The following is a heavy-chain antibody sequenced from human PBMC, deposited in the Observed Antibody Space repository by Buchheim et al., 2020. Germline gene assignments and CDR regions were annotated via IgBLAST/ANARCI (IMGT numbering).Heavy chain of an antibody. Sequence: EVQLVESGGGLVQPGGSLRLSCAASGFTFSSYAMSWVRQAPGKGLEWVSAISGSGGSTYYADSVKGRFTISRDNSKNKLYLQMNSLRAEDTAVYYCAKDQSGLIGYCDSSGFFDYWGQGTL. CDR1: GFTFSSYA. CDR2: ISGSGGST. V-gene: IGHV3-23*04. J-gene: IGHJ4*02. CDR3: AKDQSGLIGYCDSSGFFDY. D-gene: IGHD3-22*01.